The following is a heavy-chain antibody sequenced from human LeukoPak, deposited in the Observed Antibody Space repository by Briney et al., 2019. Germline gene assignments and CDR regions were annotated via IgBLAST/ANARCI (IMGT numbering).Heavy chain of an antibody. D-gene: IGHD2-2*01. CDR3: ARHDGSSTRAFDI. Sequence: GESLKISCKASGYSFTTYWIGWVRQMPGKGLEWMGIIYPGDSDTRYSPSFQGQVTISADKSISTAYLQWSSLKASDTAMYYCARHDGSSTRAFDIWGQGTMVTVSS. CDR1: GYSFTTYW. J-gene: IGHJ3*02. CDR2: IYPGDSDT. V-gene: IGHV5-51*01.